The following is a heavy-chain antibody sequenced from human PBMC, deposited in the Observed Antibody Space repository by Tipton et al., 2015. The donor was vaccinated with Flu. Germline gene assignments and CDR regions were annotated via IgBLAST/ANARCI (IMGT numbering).Heavy chain of an antibody. V-gene: IGHV1-46*01. J-gene: IGHJ4*02. CDR2: INPSGGST. CDR3: ARDGSYYDILTGQYYFDY. D-gene: IGHD3-9*01. CDR1: GYTFTSYY. Sequence: QLVQSGAEVKKPGASVKVSCKASGYTFTSYYMHWVRQAPGQGLEWMGIINPSGGSTSYAQKFQGRVTMTRDTSTSTVYMELSSLRFEDTAVYYCARDGSYYDILTGQYYFDYWGQGTLVTVSS.